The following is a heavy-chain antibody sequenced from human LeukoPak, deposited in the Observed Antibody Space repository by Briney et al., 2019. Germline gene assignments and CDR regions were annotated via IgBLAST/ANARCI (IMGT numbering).Heavy chain of an antibody. CDR1: GGTFSNYA. CDR2: IIPIFGTA. Sequence: ASVKVSCKASGGTFSNYAISWVRQAPGQGLEWMGGIIPIFGTANYAQKFRGRVTITAGKSTRTAYMELSSLRSDDTAVYYCARVGLRYFDWLEDYWGQGTLVTVSS. J-gene: IGHJ4*02. V-gene: IGHV1-69*06. D-gene: IGHD3-9*01. CDR3: ARVGLRYFDWLEDY.